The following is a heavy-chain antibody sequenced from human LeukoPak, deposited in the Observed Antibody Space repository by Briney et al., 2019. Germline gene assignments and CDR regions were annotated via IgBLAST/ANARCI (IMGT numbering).Heavy chain of an antibody. CDR1: GGSISSGSYY. D-gene: IGHD3-10*01. V-gene: IGHV4-61*02. Sequence: SQTLSLTCTVSGGSISSGSYYWSWIRQPAGKGLEWIGRIYTSGSTNYNLSLKSRVTISVDTSKNQFSLKLSSVTAAATAVYYCARGHRTYYYGSGSYPSYFDYWGQGTLVTVSS. J-gene: IGHJ4*02. CDR3: ARGHRTYYYGSGSYPSYFDY. CDR2: IYTSGST.